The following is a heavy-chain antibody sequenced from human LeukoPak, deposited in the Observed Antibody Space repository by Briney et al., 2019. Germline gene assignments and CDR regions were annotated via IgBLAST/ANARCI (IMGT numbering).Heavy chain of an antibody. J-gene: IGHJ4*02. Sequence: GGSLRLSCAASGFTFSSYAMHWVRQAPGKGLEWVAVISYDGSNKYYADSVKGRFTISRDNSKNTLYLQMNSLRAEDTAVYYCARVAVAGTRGLYYFDYWGQGTLVTVSS. V-gene: IGHV3-30-3*01. CDR1: GFTFSSYA. CDR2: ISYDGSNK. CDR3: ARVAVAGTRGLYYFDY. D-gene: IGHD6-19*01.